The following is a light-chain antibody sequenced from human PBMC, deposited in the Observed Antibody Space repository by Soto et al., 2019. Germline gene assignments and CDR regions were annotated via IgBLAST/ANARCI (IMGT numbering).Light chain of an antibody. J-gene: IGKJ1*01. V-gene: IGKV3-15*01. CDR2: GAS. Sequence: IVMTQSPATLSVSPGGRASLSCRASQSVSNNLAWYQQKPGQAPRLLIYGASTRAAGIPARFSGSGSGTEFTLIISGLQSDDFDVYYCQQYHNAGSTFGQGTKVEI. CDR1: QSVSNN. CDR3: QQYHNAGST.